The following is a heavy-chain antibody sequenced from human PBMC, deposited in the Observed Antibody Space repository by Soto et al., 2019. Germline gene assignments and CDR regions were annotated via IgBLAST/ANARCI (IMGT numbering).Heavy chain of an antibody. V-gene: IGHV3-30*18. CDR1: GFTLSDHY. J-gene: IGHJ4*02. Sequence: GGSLRLSCAGSGFTLSDHYIDWVRQAPGKGLEWVAVISYDGSNKYYADSVKGRFTISRDNSKNTLYLQMNSLRAEDTAVYYCAKASYYDSSGSRDYWGQGTLVTVSS. D-gene: IGHD3-22*01. CDR3: AKASYYDSSGSRDY. CDR2: ISYDGSNK.